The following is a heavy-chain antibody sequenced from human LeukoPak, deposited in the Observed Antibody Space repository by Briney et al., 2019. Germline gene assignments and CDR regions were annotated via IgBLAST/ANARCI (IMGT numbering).Heavy chain of an antibody. J-gene: IGHJ3*02. V-gene: IGHV4-61*01. CDR1: GGSISSDNYY. CDR2: IYYSGST. CDR3: ARMYGSGSYYAFDI. D-gene: IGHD3-10*01. Sequence: SETLSLTCTVSGGSISSDNYYWSWIRQPPGEGLEWIGYIYYSGSTNYNPSLKSRVTISVDTSKNQFSLKLSSVIAADTAVYYCARMYGSGSYYAFDIWGQGTMVTVSS.